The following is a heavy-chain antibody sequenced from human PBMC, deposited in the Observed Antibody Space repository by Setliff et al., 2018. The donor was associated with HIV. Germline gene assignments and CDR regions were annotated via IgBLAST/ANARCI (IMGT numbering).Heavy chain of an antibody. CDR3: TRELNGHTSSHYYFGLDV. Sequence: PGGSLRLSCEVSGLSFRTYWMHWVRQDPGKGLEWVSRISSDGTTTYYADSVRGRFTISRENAKNSLYLQMNNVRAGDTAVYYCTRELNGHTSSHYYFGLDVWGQGTTVTVSS. D-gene: IGHD6-6*01. J-gene: IGHJ6*02. V-gene: IGHV3-74*01. CDR1: GLSFRTYW. CDR2: ISSDGTTT.